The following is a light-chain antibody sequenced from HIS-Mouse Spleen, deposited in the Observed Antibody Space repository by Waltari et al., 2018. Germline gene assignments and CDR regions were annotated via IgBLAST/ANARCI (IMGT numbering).Light chain of an antibody. CDR1: SSNIGSNY. CDR2: RNN. V-gene: IGLV1-47*01. Sequence: QSVLTQPPSASGTPGQRVTISCSGSSSNIGSNYVYWYQQRPGTAPNLLIYRNNQRPSGVPARFSGSKSGPSASLALSGLRSEDEADYYCAAWDDSLSGPVFGGGTKLTVL. J-gene: IGLJ3*02. CDR3: AAWDDSLSGPV.